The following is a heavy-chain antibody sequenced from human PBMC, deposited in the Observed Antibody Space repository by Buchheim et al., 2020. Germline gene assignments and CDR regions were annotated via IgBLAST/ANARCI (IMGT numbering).Heavy chain of an antibody. CDR3: AKVLLRKLYYYDSSGFLFDY. V-gene: IGHV3-30*18. J-gene: IGHJ4*02. CDR1: GFTFSSYG. CDR2: ISYDGSNK. Sequence: QVQLVESGGGVVQPGRSLRLSCAASGFTFSSYGMHWVRQAPGKGLEWVAVISYDGSNKYYADSVKGRFTISRDNSKNTLYLQMNSLRAEDTAVYYCAKVLLRKLYYYDSSGFLFDYWGQGTL. D-gene: IGHD3-22*01.